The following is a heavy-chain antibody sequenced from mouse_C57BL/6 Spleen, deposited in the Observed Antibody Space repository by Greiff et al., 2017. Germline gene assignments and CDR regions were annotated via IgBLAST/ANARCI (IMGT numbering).Heavy chain of an antibody. Sequence: EVMLVESGGGLVKPGGSLKLSCAASGFTFSDYGMHWVRQAPEKGLEWVAYISSGSSTIYYADTVKGRFTISRDNAKNTLFLQMTSLRSEDTAMYYCARGRGYDWYFDVWGTGTTVTVSS. CDR1: GFTFSDYG. V-gene: IGHV5-17*01. CDR2: ISSGSSTI. D-gene: IGHD2-2*01. CDR3: ARGRGYDWYFDV. J-gene: IGHJ1*03.